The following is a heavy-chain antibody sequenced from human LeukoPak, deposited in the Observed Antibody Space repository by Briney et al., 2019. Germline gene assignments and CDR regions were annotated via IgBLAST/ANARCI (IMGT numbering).Heavy chain of an antibody. CDR2: ITGTHYTT. CDR3: TKDPNGDYVGAFDP. CDR1: GFTFSTFA. V-gene: IGHV3-23*01. J-gene: IGHJ5*02. D-gene: IGHD4-17*01. Sequence: GGSLRLSCAASGFTFSTFAMNWVRQAPGKGLVWVSSITGTHYTTYNTDSVKGRFTISRDNSKNTLYLQMNSLRADDTAVYYCTKDPNGDYVGAFDPWGQGTLVTVSS.